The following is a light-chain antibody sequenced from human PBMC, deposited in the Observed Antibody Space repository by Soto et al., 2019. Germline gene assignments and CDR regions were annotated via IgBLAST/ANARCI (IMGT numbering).Light chain of an antibody. CDR3: TSYTSSSPLYV. J-gene: IGLJ1*01. CDR2: DVR. CDR1: SSDVGGYNY. Sequence: QSALTQPASVSGSPGQSITISCTGTSSDVGGYNYVSWYQQHPGKAPKLMIYDVRNRASGASNRFSGSKSGNTASLTISGLQAEDEADYYCTSYTSSSPLYVFGTGTKVTVL. V-gene: IGLV2-14*01.